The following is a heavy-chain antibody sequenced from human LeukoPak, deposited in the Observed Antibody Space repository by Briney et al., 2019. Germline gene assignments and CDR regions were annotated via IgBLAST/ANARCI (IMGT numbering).Heavy chain of an antibody. CDR2: MSSTSTI. CDR3: ARGPAANSGNYYVGDY. Sequence: PGGSLRLSCAASGFTFSSYSMNWVRLAPGKGLEWVSYMSSTSTIYYADSVKGRFAISRDNAKNSLYLQMNSLRAEDTAVYYCARGPAANSGNYYVGDYWGQGALVTVSS. J-gene: IGHJ4*02. V-gene: IGHV3-48*01. D-gene: IGHD1-26*01. CDR1: GFTFSSYS.